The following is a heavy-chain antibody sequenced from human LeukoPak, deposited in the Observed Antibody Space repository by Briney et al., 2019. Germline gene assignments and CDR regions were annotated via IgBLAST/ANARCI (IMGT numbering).Heavy chain of an antibody. CDR1: GFTLSGFA. V-gene: IGHV3-30-3*01. CDR3: ARDLGGYGYYGMDV. J-gene: IGHJ6*02. D-gene: IGHD3-22*01. Sequence: TGGSLRLSCAASGFTLSGFAMHWVRQAPGKGLEWVAVLLHDGSEKYYADSVKGRFTISRDTSKNMVYLQMNSLRAEETAVYYCARDLGGYGYYGMDVWGQGTTVTVSS. CDR2: LLHDGSEK.